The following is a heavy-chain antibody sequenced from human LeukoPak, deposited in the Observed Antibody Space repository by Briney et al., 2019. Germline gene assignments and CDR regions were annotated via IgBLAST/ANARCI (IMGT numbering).Heavy chain of an antibody. V-gene: IGHV1-24*01. CDR1: GYTLTELS. CDR2: FDPEDGET. J-gene: IGHJ4*02. CDR3: ATGEHSVVAARYTFDY. Sequence: ASVKVSCKVSGYTLTELSMHWVRQAPGKGLELMGGFDPEDGETIYAQKFQGRVTMTEDTSTDTAYMELSSLRSEDTAVYYCATGEHSVVAARYTFDYWGQGTLVTVSS. D-gene: IGHD6-6*01.